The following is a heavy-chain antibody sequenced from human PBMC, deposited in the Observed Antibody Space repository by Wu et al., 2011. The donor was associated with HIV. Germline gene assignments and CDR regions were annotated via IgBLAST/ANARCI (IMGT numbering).Heavy chain of an antibody. D-gene: IGHD3-3*01. Sequence: QVQLVQSGAEVRKPGSSVKVSCKASGGDFRSYPISWLRQAPGHGLEWMGRIIPFLDTTNYAPKFQGRVTITADESTSTAYMELSSLGSEDTAVYYCAIWSGSQGPYYYYYMDVWGKGTTVTVSS. CDR2: IIPFLDTT. V-gene: IGHV1-69*11. CDR1: GGDFRSYP. J-gene: IGHJ6*03. CDR3: AIWSGSQGPYYYYYMDV.